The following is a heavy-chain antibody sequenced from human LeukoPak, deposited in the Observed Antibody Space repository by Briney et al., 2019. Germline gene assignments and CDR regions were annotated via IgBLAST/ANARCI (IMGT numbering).Heavy chain of an antibody. V-gene: IGHV1-8*01. CDR1: GYTFTSYD. Sequence: ASVKVSCKASGYTFTSYDINWVRQATGQGLEWMGWMNPNSGNTGYAQKFQGRVTMTRNTSISTAYMELSSLRSEDTAVYYCARVNYDSSDYYYGLIDYWGQGTLVTVSS. CDR2: MNPNSGNT. CDR3: ARVNYDSSDYYYGLIDY. J-gene: IGHJ4*02. D-gene: IGHD3-22*01.